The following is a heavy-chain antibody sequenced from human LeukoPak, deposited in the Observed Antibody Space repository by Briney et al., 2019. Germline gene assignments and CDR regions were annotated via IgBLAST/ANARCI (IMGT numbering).Heavy chain of an antibody. CDR2: ISAHNGNT. CDR1: DYTFTNYG. Sequence: ASVKVSCKASDYTFTNYGISWVRQAPGQGLEWMGWISAHNGNTNYAQKLQGRVIMTTDTSTSTAYMELRSLRSDDTAVYYCARDAAYYYGSGSYPYGPWGQGTLVTVSS. CDR3: ARDAAYYYGSGSYPYGP. V-gene: IGHV1-18*01. J-gene: IGHJ5*02. D-gene: IGHD3-10*01.